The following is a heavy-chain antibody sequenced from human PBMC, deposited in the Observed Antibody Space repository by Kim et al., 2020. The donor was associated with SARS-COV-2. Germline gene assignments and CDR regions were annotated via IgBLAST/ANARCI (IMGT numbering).Heavy chain of an antibody. D-gene: IGHD6-13*01. CDR3: ARIYSSSWYFDY. J-gene: IGHJ4*02. V-gene: IGHV1-46*01. Sequence: SHAQKFQGRVTMTRDTSTSTVYMELSSLRSEDTAVYYCARIYSSSWYFDYWGQGTLVTVSS.